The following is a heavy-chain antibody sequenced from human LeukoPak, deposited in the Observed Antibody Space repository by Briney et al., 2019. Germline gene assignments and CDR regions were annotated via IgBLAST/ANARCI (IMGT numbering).Heavy chain of an antibody. Sequence: SVKASCKASGGTFSSYAISWVGQAPGQRLEWMGGIIPIFGTANYAQKFQGRVTITTDESTSTAYMELSSLRSEDTAVYYCASPASYSGYEGRRHFDYWGQGTLFTVSS. CDR1: GGTFSSYA. CDR2: IIPIFGTA. J-gene: IGHJ4*02. V-gene: IGHV1-69*05. D-gene: IGHD5-12*01. CDR3: ASPASYSGYEGRRHFDY.